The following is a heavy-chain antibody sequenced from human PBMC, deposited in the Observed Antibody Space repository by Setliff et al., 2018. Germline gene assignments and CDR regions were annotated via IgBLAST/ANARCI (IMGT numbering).Heavy chain of an antibody. CDR3: ARTVDRGIRWDVLDY. CDR2: MNPNSGNT. J-gene: IGHJ4*02. CDR1: GYTFTIYA. V-gene: IGHV1-8*02. D-gene: IGHD3-10*01. Sequence: ASVKVSCKASGYTFTIYAIHWVRQATGQGLEWMGWMNPNSGNTGYAQKFQGRVTMTSDTSTDTVYMDLSSLRSDDTAVYYCARTVDRGIRWDVLDYWGQGTLVTVSS.